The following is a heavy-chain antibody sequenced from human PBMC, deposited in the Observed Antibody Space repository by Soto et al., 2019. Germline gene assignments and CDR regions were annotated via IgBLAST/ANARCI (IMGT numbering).Heavy chain of an antibody. J-gene: IGHJ4*02. CDR2: IKSKTDGGTT. D-gene: IGHD1-1*01. CDR1: GFTFSNAW. CDR3: TTTGTIDY. Sequence: GGSLRLSCAASGFTFSNAWMTWVRQAPGKGLEWLGRIKSKTDGGTTYYAEPVKGRFTISRDDSKNAVCLQMNSLKTEDTAVYYCTTTGTIDYWGQGALVTVSS. V-gene: IGHV3-15*01.